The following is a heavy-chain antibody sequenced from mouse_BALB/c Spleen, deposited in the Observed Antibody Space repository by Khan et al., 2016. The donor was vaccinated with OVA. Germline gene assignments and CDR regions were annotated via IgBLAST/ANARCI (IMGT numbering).Heavy chain of an antibody. J-gene: IGHJ4*01. CDR2: IYTYTGEP. CDR1: GYTFTNYG. V-gene: IGHV9-3-1*01. D-gene: IGHD1-1*01. Sequence: QIQLVQSGPELKKPGETVKISCKASGYTFTNYGMNWVKQAPGKGLKWMGWIYTYTGEPTYADDFKGRFAFSLESSASTAYLQINNLTNGDTATYFCARGSSRAMDYWGQGTSVTVSS. CDR3: ARGSSRAMDY.